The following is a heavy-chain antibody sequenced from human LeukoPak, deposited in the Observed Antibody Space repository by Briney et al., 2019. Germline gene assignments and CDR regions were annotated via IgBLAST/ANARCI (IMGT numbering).Heavy chain of an antibody. CDR3: AREVSGSSYFDY. Sequence: GGSLRLSCAASGFTFSSYWMHWARQAPGKGLVWVSRINNDGSSTSYADSVKGRFTISRDNAKNTLYLQMNSLRAEDTAVYYCAREVSGSSYFDYWGQGTLVTVSS. CDR2: INNDGSST. J-gene: IGHJ4*02. V-gene: IGHV3-74*01. CDR1: GFTFSSYW. D-gene: IGHD1-26*01.